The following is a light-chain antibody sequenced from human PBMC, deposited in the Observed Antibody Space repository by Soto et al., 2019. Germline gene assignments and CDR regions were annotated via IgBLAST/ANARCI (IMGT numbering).Light chain of an antibody. Sequence: EIVMTQSPVTLSVSPGERATLSCRAIQFVSSNLAWYQQKPGQAPRLLIYGASTRATGIPAKFSGSGSGTDFTLTISSLEPEDSAVYYCQQRSNSPPWITFGQGTRLEI. J-gene: IGKJ5*01. CDR1: QFVSSN. CDR2: GAS. CDR3: QQRSNSPPWIT. V-gene: IGKV3-11*01.